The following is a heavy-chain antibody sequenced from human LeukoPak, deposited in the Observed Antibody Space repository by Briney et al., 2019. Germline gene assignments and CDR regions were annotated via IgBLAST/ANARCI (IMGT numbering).Heavy chain of an antibody. CDR3: ARDACSSTSCYVDY. Sequence: PRGSLRLSCAASGFTFSSYSMNWVRQAPGKGLEWVSSISSSSSYIYYADSVKGRFTISRDNAKNSLYLQMNSLRAEDTAVYYCARDACSSTSCYVDYWGQGTLVTVSS. D-gene: IGHD2-2*01. CDR2: ISSSSSYI. V-gene: IGHV3-21*01. J-gene: IGHJ4*02. CDR1: GFTFSSYS.